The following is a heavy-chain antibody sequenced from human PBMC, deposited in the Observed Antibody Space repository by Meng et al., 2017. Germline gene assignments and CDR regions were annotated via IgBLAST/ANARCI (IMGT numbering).Heavy chain of an antibody. CDR1: GFSLSTSGVG. Sequence: SGPTLVKPTQTLTLTCTFSGFSLSTSGVGVGWIRQPPGKALEWLALIYWIDDKRYSPSLKSRLTITKDTSKNQVVLTMTNMDPVDTATYYGAHQNPPLGDCSSGSCYTLYYFDYWGQGTLVTVSS. CDR2: IYWIDDK. J-gene: IGHJ4*02. D-gene: IGHD2-15*01. V-gene: IGHV2-5*01. CDR3: AHQNPPLGDCSSGSCYTLYYFDY.